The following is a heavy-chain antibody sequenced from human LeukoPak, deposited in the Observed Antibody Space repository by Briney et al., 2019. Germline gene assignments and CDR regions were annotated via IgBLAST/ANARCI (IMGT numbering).Heavy chain of an antibody. CDR1: GYTFTSYG. Sequence: GASVKVSCKASGYTFTSYGISWVRQAPGQGLEWMGWISAYNGNTNYAQKLQGRVTMTEDTSTDTAYMELSSLRSEDTAVYYCATSIAAGRGVYFDYWGQGTLVTVSS. J-gene: IGHJ4*02. D-gene: IGHD6-13*01. V-gene: IGHV1-18*01. CDR3: ATSIAAGRGVYFDY. CDR2: ISAYNGNT.